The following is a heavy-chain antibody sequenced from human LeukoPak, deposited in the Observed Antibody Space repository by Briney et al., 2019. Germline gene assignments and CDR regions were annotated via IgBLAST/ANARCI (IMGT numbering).Heavy chain of an antibody. CDR3: AGRISPNWFDP. J-gene: IGHJ5*02. Sequence: SETLSLTCTVSGGSISGSGYYWGWSRQPPGKGLGWIGSIYYSGRTQYNPSLKRRVTISIDTAKNEFSLKLSSVTAADTAVYYCAGRISPNWFDPWGQGTLVTVSS. CDR2: IYYSGRT. D-gene: IGHD3-3*02. CDR1: GGSISGSGYY. V-gene: IGHV4-39*07.